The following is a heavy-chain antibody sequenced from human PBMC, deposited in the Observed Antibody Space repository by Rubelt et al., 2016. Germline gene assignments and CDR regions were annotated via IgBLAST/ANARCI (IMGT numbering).Heavy chain of an antibody. D-gene: IGHD3-16*01. J-gene: IGHJ4*02. CDR3: ARDLDVRGEIDY. V-gene: IGHV1-24*01. Sequence: QVQLVQSGAEVKKPGASVKVPCKVSGYTLTELSMHWVRQAPGKGLEWMGGFDPEDGETIYAQKCQGSVTITMETSASTVYMELSSLRSEDTAVYYCARDLDVRGEIDYWGQGTLVTVSS. CDR2: FDPEDGET. CDR1: GYTLTELS.